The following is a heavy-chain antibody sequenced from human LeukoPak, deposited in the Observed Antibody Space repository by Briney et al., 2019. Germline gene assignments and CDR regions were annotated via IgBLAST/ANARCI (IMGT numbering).Heavy chain of an antibody. Sequence: PGGSLRLSCAASGFTFSNFGMHWVRQAPGKGLEWVAIIWYDGSNKYYSDSVKGRFTISRDNSKNRLYLQMNSLRAEDTAVYYCARDFFFRYSGTKRKGYFDYWGQGTLVTVSS. CDR2: IWYDGSNK. CDR3: ARDFFFRYSGTKRKGYFDY. V-gene: IGHV3-33*01. J-gene: IGHJ4*02. D-gene: IGHD1-26*01. CDR1: GFTFSNFG.